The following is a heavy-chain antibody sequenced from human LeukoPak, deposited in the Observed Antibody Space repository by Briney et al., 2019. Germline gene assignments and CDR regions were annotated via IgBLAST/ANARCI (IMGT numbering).Heavy chain of an antibody. Sequence: ASVKVSCKASGYTFTSYGISWVRQAPGQGLEWMGWISAYNGNTNYAQKLQGRVTMTTDTSTSTAYMELRSLRSDDTAVYYCARYVRKEWELPGSDWFDPWGQGTLVTVSS. CDR1: GYTFTSYG. D-gene: IGHD1-26*01. J-gene: IGHJ5*02. CDR3: ARYVRKEWELPGSDWFDP. V-gene: IGHV1-18*01. CDR2: ISAYNGNT.